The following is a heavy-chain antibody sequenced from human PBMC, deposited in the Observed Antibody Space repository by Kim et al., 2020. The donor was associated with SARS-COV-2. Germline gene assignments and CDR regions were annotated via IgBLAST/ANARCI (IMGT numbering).Heavy chain of an antibody. J-gene: IGHJ5*01. CDR3: ARGSRGSGSYYNVRRGWF. Sequence: SETLSLTCAVYGGSFSGYYWSWIRQPPGKGLEWIGEINHSGSTNYNPSLKSRVTISVDTSKNQFSLKLSSVTAADTAVYYCARGSRGSGSYYNVRRGWF. CDR2: INHSGST. D-gene: IGHD3-10*01. CDR1: GGSFSGYY. V-gene: IGHV4-34*01.